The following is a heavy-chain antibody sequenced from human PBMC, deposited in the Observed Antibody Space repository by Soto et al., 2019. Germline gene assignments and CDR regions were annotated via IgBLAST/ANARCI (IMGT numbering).Heavy chain of an antibody. V-gene: IGHV3-30*18. D-gene: IGHD6-13*01. CDR2: ISDDGNNK. Sequence: QVQLVESGGGVVQPGRSLRLSCAASGFTFSSYNMHWVRQAPGKGLEWVAFISDDGNNKYYLDSVKGRFTLSRDNSKNTLYLQMNSLRVEDTAVYYCAKDKGITAQKYYFDYWGQGTLVTVSS. CDR1: GFTFSSYN. J-gene: IGHJ4*02. CDR3: AKDKGITAQKYYFDY.